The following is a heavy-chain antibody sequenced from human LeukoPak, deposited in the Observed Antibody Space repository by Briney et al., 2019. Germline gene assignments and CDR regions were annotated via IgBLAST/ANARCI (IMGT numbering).Heavy chain of an antibody. Sequence: ASVKVSCKASGYTFTSYDINWVRQATGQGLEWMGWMNPNSGNTGYAQKVQGRVTMTRNTSISTAYMELSSLRSEDTAVYYCARDCSSTSCYVYYMDVWGKGTTVTVSS. V-gene: IGHV1-8*01. CDR1: GYTFTSYD. J-gene: IGHJ6*03. CDR2: MNPNSGNT. D-gene: IGHD2-2*01. CDR3: ARDCSSTSCYVYYMDV.